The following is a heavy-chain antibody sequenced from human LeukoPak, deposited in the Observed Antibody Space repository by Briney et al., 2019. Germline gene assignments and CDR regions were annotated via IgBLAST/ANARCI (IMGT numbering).Heavy chain of an antibody. CDR2: IYSGGST. CDR1: GFTVSSNY. V-gene: IGHV3-53*01. Sequence: GGSLRLSCAASGFTVSSNYMSWVRQAPGKGLEWVSVIYSGGSTYYAASVQGRFTISRDNSKNTLYLQMNSLRAEDTAVYYCAKGRSLYYDLLTGMGSAYDIWGQGTMVTVSS. CDR3: AKGRSLYYDLLTGMGSAYDI. J-gene: IGHJ3*02. D-gene: IGHD3-9*01.